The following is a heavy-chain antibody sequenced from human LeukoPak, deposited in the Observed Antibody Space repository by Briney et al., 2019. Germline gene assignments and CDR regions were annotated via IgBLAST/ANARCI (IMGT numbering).Heavy chain of an antibody. J-gene: IGHJ4*02. V-gene: IGHV3-21*01. CDR2: TSSSSSYI. D-gene: IGHD1-26*01. CDR1: GFTFSSYS. CDR3: AKDFIIVGATISDY. Sequence: GGSLRLSCAASGFTFSSYSMNWVRQAPGKGLEWVSSTSSSSSYIYYADSVKGRFTISRDNSKNTLYLQMNSLRAEDTAVYYCAKDFIIVGATISDYWGQGTLVTVSS.